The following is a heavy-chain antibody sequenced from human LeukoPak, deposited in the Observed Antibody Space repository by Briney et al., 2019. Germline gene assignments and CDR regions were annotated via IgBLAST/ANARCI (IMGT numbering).Heavy chain of an antibody. J-gene: IGHJ4*02. CDR1: GFTFSSYS. D-gene: IGHD5-12*01. Sequence: PGGSLRLSCAASGFTFSSYSMSWVRQAPGKGLEWVSIISDSGANTYYADSVRGRFTISRDNAKNSLYLQMNSLRAEDTALYYCAKSATNSGYDYVDYWGQGTLVTVSS. CDR2: ISDSGANT. V-gene: IGHV3-23*01. CDR3: AKSATNSGYDYVDY.